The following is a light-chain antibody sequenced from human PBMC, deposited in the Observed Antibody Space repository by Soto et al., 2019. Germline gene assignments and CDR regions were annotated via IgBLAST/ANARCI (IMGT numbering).Light chain of an antibody. CDR1: QSLSTDD. CDR3: QKYDNLPCT. Sequence: EFVLTQSPATLSLSPGERATLSCRASQSLSTDDFAWYQQKPGQPPRLLIYSTSHRISGVPDRFSASGSGTDFTLTISRLEPEDFAVYYCQKYDNLPCTFGQGNKLEIK. J-gene: IGKJ2*02. V-gene: IGKV3-20*01. CDR2: STS.